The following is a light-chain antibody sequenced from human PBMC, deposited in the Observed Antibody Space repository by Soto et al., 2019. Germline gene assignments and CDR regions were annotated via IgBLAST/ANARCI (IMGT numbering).Light chain of an antibody. CDR3: QQRDNWPWT. J-gene: IGKJ1*01. CDR2: DAS. CDR1: QSIRSN. V-gene: IGKV3-11*01. Sequence: EIVLTQSPATLSLSPGERATLSCRASQSIRSNLAWYQHKPGQAPRLLIYDASNRATGIPGRFSGRGSGTDFTLTISNLEPEDFAVYYCQQRDNWPWTFGQGAKVEIK.